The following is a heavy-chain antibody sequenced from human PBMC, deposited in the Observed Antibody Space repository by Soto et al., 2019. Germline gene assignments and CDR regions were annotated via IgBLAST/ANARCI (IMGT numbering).Heavy chain of an antibody. CDR1: GFTFSSYA. D-gene: IGHD2-2*01. CDR2: ISSNGGST. CDR3: ARERYCSITSCYSFDY. V-gene: IGHV3-64*01. J-gene: IGHJ4*02. Sequence: EVQLVESGGGLVQPGGSLRLSCAASGFTFSSYAMHWVRQAPGKGLEYVSAISSNGGSTYYANSVKGRFTISRDNSKNTLYLQMGSLGAEDMAVYYCARERYCSITSCYSFDYWGQVTLVTVSS.